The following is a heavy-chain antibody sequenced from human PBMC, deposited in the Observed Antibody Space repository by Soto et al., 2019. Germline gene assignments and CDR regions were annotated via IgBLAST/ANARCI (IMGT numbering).Heavy chain of an antibody. J-gene: IGHJ6*02. D-gene: IGHD2-2*01. CDR3: AAPYCSSTSCYEEVYYYGMDV. CDR1: GGSLSSSAYS. CDR2: IYQSGST. Sequence: SETLSLTCAVSGGSLSSSAYSWSWIRQPPGKGLEWIGFIYQSGSTYYNPSLKSRVTMSLDRPKNQFSLKLSSVTAADTAVYYCAAPYCSSTSCYEEVYYYGMDVWGQGTTVT. V-gene: IGHV4-30-2*01.